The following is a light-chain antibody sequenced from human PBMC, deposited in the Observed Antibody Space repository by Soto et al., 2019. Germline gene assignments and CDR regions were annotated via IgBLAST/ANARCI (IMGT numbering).Light chain of an antibody. CDR2: GAA. CDR3: QHNNSPGT. Sequence: EIVLTQSPASLSLSPGERATLSCRASQNISTSFAAYHQQPRRPPPRLINGAATRATTSPANFSGSGAATAYSPPTSSRLAPDYSAVYYWQHNNSPGTFGQGTKVDIK. J-gene: IGKJ1*01. V-gene: IGKV3-11*01. CDR1: QNISTS.